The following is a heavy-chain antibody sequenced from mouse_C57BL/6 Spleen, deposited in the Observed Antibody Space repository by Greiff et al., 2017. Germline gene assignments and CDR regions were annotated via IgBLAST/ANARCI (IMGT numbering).Heavy chain of an antibody. Sequence: VKLQESGAELVRPGASVTLSCKASGYTFTDYEMHWVKQTPVHGLEWIGAIDPETGGTAYNQKFKGKAILTADKSSSTAYMELRSLTSEDSAVYYCTRGVLFDYWGQGTTLTVSS. CDR1: GYTFTDYE. V-gene: IGHV1-15*01. CDR2: IDPETGGT. J-gene: IGHJ2*01. CDR3: TRGVLFDY.